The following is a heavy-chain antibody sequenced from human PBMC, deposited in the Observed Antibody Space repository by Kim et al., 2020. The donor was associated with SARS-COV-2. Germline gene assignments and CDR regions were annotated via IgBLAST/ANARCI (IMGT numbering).Heavy chain of an antibody. Sequence: GGSLRLSCAASGFTFSSYAMSWVRQAPGKGLEWVSAISGSGGSTYYADSVKGRFTISRDNSKNTLYLQMNSLRAEDTAVYYCAKVVSSSWYAKLFDYWGQGTLVTVSS. J-gene: IGHJ4*02. V-gene: IGHV3-23*01. D-gene: IGHD6-13*01. CDR3: AKVVSSSWYAKLFDY. CDR1: GFTFSSYA. CDR2: ISGSGGST.